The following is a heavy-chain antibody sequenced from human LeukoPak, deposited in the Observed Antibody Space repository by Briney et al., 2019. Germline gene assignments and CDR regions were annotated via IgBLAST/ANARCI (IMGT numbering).Heavy chain of an antibody. CDR2: MNPNSGNT. J-gene: IGHJ3*02. CDR3: ARFYGSGSYYKHDAFDI. CDR1: GYTFTSYD. Sequence: ASVKVSCKASGYTFTSYDINWVRQATGQGLEWMGWMNPNSGNTGYAQKFQGRVTMTRNTSISTAYMELSSLRSEDTAVYYCARFYGSGSYYKHDAFDIWGQGTMVTVSS. D-gene: IGHD3-10*01. V-gene: IGHV1-8*01.